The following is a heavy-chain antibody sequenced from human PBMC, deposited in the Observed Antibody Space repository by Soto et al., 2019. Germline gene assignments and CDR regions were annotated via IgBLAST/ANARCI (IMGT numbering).Heavy chain of an antibody. J-gene: IGHJ6*02. CDR1: GYTFLNYG. CDR2: ISPFNRNT. V-gene: IGHV1-18*01. D-gene: IGHD6-19*01. CDR3: ARQSSGSRHYYCYPLDV. Sequence: QVPLLQSGPEVRKPGASVKVACKASGYTFLNYGLSWVRQAPGQGLEWMGWISPFNRNTKYAQKLQGRVTMTTNTSTNTAHMELTSLTSDDTAVYFCARQSSGSRHYYCYPLDVWGQGTTVIVSS.